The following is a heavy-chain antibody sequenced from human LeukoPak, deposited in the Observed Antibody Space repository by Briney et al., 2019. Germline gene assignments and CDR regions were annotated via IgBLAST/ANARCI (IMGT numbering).Heavy chain of an antibody. J-gene: IGHJ4*02. V-gene: IGHV1-2*02. CDR1: GYTFTGYY. CDR2: INPNSGGT. Sequence: ASVKVSCKASGYTFTGYYMHWVRQAPGQGLEWMGWINPNSGGTNYAQKFQGRVTMTRDTSISTAYMELSRLTSDDTAVYYCARDPSNTSGWYIYFDFWGQGTLVTVSS. CDR3: ARDPSNTSGWYIYFDF. D-gene: IGHD6-19*01.